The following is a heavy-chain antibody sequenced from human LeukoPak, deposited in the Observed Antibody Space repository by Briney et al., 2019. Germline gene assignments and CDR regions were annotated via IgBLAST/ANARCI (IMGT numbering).Heavy chain of an antibody. CDR1: GFTFSSYG. CDR2: IRYDGSNK. CDR3: AGGVGRFLEWLLPHYYYYYMDV. J-gene: IGHJ6*03. Sequence: PGGSLRLSCAASGFTFSSYGMHWVRQAPGKGLEWVAFIRYDGSNKYYADSVKGRFTTSRDNSKNTLYLQMNSLRAEDTAVYYCAGGVGRFLEWLLPHYYYYYMDVWGKGTTVTVSS. D-gene: IGHD3-3*01. V-gene: IGHV3-30*02.